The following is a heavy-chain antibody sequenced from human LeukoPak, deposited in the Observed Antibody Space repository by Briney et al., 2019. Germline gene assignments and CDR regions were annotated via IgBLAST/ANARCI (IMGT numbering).Heavy chain of an antibody. V-gene: IGHV3-30*04. CDR2: ISYDGSNK. Sequence: QAGGSLRLSCAASGFTFSGYPIHWVRQAPGKGLEWVAVISYDGSNKYYADSVKGRFTISRDNSKNTLYLQMNSLRAEDTAVYYCARAAAPTIAAAENDYWGQGTLVTVSS. CDR3: ARAAAPTIAAAENDY. D-gene: IGHD6-13*01. J-gene: IGHJ4*02. CDR1: GFTFSGYP.